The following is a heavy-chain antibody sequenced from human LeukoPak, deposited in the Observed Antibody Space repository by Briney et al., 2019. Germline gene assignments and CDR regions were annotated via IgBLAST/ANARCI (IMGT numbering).Heavy chain of an antibody. Sequence: GGSLRLSCAASGFLVNTNYMTWVRQAPGRGLEWVSFIYADGNTYYADSVKGRFTISRDISKNAVYLQMNSLRAEDTAVYYCARAGLSYYMDVWGKGTTVTVSS. CDR2: IYADGNT. D-gene: IGHD3/OR15-3a*01. J-gene: IGHJ6*03. V-gene: IGHV3-53*01. CDR3: ARAGLSYYMDV. CDR1: GFLVNTNY.